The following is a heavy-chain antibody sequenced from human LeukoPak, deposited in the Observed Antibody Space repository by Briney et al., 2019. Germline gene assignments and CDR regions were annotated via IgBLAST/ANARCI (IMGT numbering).Heavy chain of an antibody. CDR3: ARSPYYDILTGYYYFDY. V-gene: IGHV3-7*01. CDR2: IKQDGSEK. Sequence: GGSLRLSCAASGFTFSSYWMSWVRQAPGKGLEWVANIKQDGSEKYYVDSVKGRFTISRDNAKNSLYLQMNSLRAEDTAVYYCARSPYYDILTGYYYFDYWGQGTLVTVSS. CDR1: GFTFSSYW. D-gene: IGHD3-9*01. J-gene: IGHJ4*02.